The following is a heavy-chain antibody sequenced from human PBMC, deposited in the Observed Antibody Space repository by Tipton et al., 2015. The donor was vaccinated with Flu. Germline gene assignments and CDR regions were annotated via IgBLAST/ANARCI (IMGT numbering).Heavy chain of an antibody. Sequence: RSLRLSCAASGFPFSNYGIHWVRQAPGKGLEWVAFIHYDGSNKYYTDSVKGRFTISRDNSKNTLYLQMNSLRAEDTALYYCARGYDILTDGGGYFDYWGQGTLVTVSS. CDR1: GFPFSNYG. CDR3: ARGYDILTDGGGYFDY. CDR2: IHYDGSNK. V-gene: IGHV3-30*12. D-gene: IGHD3-9*01. J-gene: IGHJ4*02.